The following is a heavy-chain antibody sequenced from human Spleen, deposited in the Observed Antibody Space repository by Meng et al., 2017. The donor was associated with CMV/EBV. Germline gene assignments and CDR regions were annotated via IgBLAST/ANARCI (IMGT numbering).Heavy chain of an antibody. V-gene: IGHV1-18*01. D-gene: IGHD3-9*01. CDR1: EYTFTSYG. J-gene: IGHJ4*02. CDR2: INTYSGDT. CDR3: VRSITIFQIDY. Sequence: ASVKVSCKASEYTFTSYGISWVRQAPGQGLEWMGWINTYSGDTKYALKFQGRVTMTTDTSTNTAYMELKNLKSDDTAVYSCVRSITIFQIDYWGQGTLVTVSS.